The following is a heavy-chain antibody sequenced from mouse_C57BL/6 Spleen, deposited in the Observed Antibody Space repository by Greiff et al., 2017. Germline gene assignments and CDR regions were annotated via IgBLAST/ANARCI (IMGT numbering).Heavy chain of an antibody. V-gene: IGHV1-64*01. CDR2: IHPNSGST. CDR3: ADYYGSVWYFDV. Sequence: VQLQQPGAELVKPGASVKLSCTASGYTFTSYWMHWVKQRPGQGLEWIGMIHPNSGSTNYNEKFKSKVTLTVDKSSSTAYMQLSSLTSEDSAVYYCADYYGSVWYFDVWGTGTTVTVAS. D-gene: IGHD1-1*01. CDR1: GYTFTSYW. J-gene: IGHJ1*03.